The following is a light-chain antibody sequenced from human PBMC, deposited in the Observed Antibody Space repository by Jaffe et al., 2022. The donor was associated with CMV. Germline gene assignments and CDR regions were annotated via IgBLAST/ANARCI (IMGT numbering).Light chain of an antibody. Sequence: DIVLTQSPGTLSLSPGETATLSCRASQSISNFLAWYQQKPGQAPRLLIYGAFSRATGIPDRFSGSGSGTEFTLTISRLAPEDFAVYYCQQSGNSPRTFGQGTKLEI. CDR3: QQSGNSPRT. V-gene: IGKV3-20*01. CDR1: QSISNF. J-gene: IGKJ2*01. CDR2: GAF.